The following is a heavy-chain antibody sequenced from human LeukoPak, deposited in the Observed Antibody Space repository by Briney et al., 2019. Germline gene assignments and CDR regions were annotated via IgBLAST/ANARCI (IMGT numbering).Heavy chain of an antibody. J-gene: IGHJ6*02. D-gene: IGHD6-13*01. CDR1: GFTFSSYG. V-gene: IGHV3-23*01. CDR2: ISGSGGST. CDR3: AIRKQQVVPPRAYPYYYGMDV. Sequence: GGSLRLSCAASGFTFSSYGMHWVRPAPGKGLEWVSGISGSGGSTYYADSVKGRFTISRDKSKNTLYLLMISLRAEDTAVYYCAIRKQQVVPPRAYPYYYGMDVWGQGTTVTVSS.